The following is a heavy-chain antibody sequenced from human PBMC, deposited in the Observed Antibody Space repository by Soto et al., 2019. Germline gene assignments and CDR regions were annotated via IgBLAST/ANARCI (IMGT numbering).Heavy chain of an antibody. J-gene: IGHJ4*02. CDR3: AKDSTFGGVIADMGLFDY. CDR2: ISGSGGST. D-gene: IGHD3-16*02. V-gene: IGHV3-23*01. Sequence: EVQLLESGGGLVQPGGSLRLSCAASGFTFSSYAMSWVRQAPGKGLEWVSAISGSGGSTYYADSVKGRFTISRDNSKNTLYLQMNSLRAEDTAVYYCAKDSTFGGVIADMGLFDYWGQGTLVTVSS. CDR1: GFTFSSYA.